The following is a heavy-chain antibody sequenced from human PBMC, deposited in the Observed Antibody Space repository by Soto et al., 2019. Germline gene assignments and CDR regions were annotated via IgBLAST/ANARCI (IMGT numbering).Heavy chain of an antibody. J-gene: IGHJ5*02. V-gene: IGHV3-21*01. CDR2: ISSSSSYI. CDR3: ARGRYCRRTSCYNQEWFEP. Sequence: PVGYLRLSFAASGFTFSSYSMNWVRQAPGKGLEWVSSISSSSSYIYYAESVKGRFTISRDNAKNSLYLQMNSLRAEDTAVYYCARGRYCRRTSCYNQEWFEPWGKGNLGTVAP. CDR1: GFTFSSYS. D-gene: IGHD2-2*02.